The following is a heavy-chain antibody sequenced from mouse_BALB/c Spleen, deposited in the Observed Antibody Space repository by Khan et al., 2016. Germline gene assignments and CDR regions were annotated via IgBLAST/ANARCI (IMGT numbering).Heavy chain of an antibody. CDR2: INSNGGST. V-gene: IGHV5-6-3*01. D-gene: IGHD2-14*01. Sequence: EVELVESGGGLVQPGGSLKLSCAASGFTFSTYAMSWVRQTPDKRLELVATINSNGGSTYYPDNVKGRFTISRDNAKNTLYLQMSSLKSEDTAMXYCPRVRQAVDYWGQGSSVTGSS. CDR3: PRVRQAVDY. CDR1: GFTFSTYA. J-gene: IGHJ4*01.